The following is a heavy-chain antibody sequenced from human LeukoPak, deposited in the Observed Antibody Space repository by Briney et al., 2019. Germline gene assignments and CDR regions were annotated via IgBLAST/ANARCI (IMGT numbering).Heavy chain of an antibody. V-gene: IGHV4-59*08. D-gene: IGHD3-3*01. J-gene: IGHJ4*02. CDR1: GGSISSDY. CDR2: CHYSGST. CDR3: ARHSPRFLEYLDY. Sequence: SETLSLTCTVSGGSISSDYWSWIRQSPGKGLEWIGYCHYSGSTNSNPSLSGRVTFSVDRPRNQFSLKLTSVTAADTAVYYCARHSPRFLEYLDYWGQGTLVAVSS.